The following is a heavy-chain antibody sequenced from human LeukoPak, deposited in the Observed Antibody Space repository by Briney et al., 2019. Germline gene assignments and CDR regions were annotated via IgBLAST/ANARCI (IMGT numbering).Heavy chain of an antibody. CDR1: GFTFSSYE. V-gene: IGHV3-48*03. CDR2: ISSSGSTI. J-gene: IGHJ3*02. D-gene: IGHD3-9*01. Sequence: PGGSLRLSCAASGFTFSSYEMNWVRQAPGKGLEWVSYISSSGSTIYYADSVKGRFTISRDNAKNSLYLQMNSLRAEDTAVYYCASLLYYDILTASRDAFDIWGQGTMVTVSS. CDR3: ASLLYYDILTASRDAFDI.